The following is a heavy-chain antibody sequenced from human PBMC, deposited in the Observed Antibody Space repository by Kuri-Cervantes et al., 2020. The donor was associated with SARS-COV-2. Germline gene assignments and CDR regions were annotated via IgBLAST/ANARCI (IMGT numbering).Heavy chain of an antibody. V-gene: IGHV4-59*08. CDR3: ARVRGYSGYDTNLGPPVRGYYFDY. J-gene: IGHJ4*02. D-gene: IGHD5-12*01. CDR1: GGSISSYY. CDR2: IYYSGST. Sequence: SETLSLTCSVSGGSISSYYWSWIRQPPGKGLEWIGYIYYSGSTNYNPSLKSRVTISVDTSKNQFSLKLSSVTAADTAVYYCARVRGYSGYDTNLGPPVRGYYFDYWGQGTLVTVSS.